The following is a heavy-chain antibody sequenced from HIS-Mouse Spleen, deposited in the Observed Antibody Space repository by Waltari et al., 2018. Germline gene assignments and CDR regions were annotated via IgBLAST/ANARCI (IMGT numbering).Heavy chain of an antibody. D-gene: IGHD6-13*01. V-gene: IGHV4-39*07. CDR2: IYYSGST. CDR1: GGSISSSSYY. J-gene: IGHJ2*01. CDR3: AREIPYSSSWYDWYFDL. Sequence: QLQLQESGPGLVKPSETLSLTCTVSGGSISSSSYYWGRNRQPPGKGLEWIGSIYYSGSTYYNPSLKSRVTISVDTSKNQFSLKLSSVTAADTAVYYCAREIPYSSSWYDWYFDLWGRGTLVTVSS.